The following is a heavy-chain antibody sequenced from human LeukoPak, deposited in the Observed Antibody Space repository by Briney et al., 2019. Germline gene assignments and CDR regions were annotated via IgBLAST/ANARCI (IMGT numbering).Heavy chain of an antibody. Sequence: ASVKVSCKASGYTFTSYYMHWVRQAPGQGLEWMGMINPSGGSTSYAQKFQGRVTMTRNTSTSTVYMELSSLRSEDTAVYYCARSRGYSYGPSPFDYWGQGTLVTVSS. J-gene: IGHJ4*02. CDR2: INPSGGST. D-gene: IGHD5-18*01. CDR1: GYTFTSYY. CDR3: ARSRGYSYGPSPFDY. V-gene: IGHV1-46*01.